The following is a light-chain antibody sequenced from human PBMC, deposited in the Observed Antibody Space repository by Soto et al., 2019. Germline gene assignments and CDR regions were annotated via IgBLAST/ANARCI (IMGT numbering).Light chain of an antibody. V-gene: IGLV2-14*01. CDR3: SSYTSSSTLVV. Sequence: QSALTQPASVAGSPGQAITLSCTGTSSDVGGYNYVSWYQQHPGKAPKLMIYDVSNRPSGVSNRFSGSKSGNTASLTISGRQAEDEAYYYCSSYTSSSTLVVFGGGTKLTVL. CDR1: SSDVGGYNY. J-gene: IGLJ2*01. CDR2: DVS.